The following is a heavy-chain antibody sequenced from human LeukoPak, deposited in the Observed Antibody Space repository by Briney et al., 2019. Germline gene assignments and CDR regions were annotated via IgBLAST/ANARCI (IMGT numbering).Heavy chain of an antibody. CDR1: GGFISSYY. CDR3: ARDLASCAGDCYSDGFDY. V-gene: IGHV4-59*04. Sequence: SETLSLTCTVSGGFISSYYWSWIRQPAGKGLEWIGSIFHGGSTYYNPSLRSRVIVSVDTSKNHFSLKTTSVTAADTAVYYCARDLASCAGDCYSDGFDYWGQGTLVTASS. J-gene: IGHJ4*02. D-gene: IGHD2-21*02. CDR2: IFHGGST.